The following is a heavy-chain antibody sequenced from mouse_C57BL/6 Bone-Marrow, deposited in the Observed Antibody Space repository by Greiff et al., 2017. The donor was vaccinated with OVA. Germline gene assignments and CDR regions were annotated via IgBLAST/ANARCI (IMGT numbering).Heavy chain of an antibody. CDR1: GYTFPGYW. J-gene: IGHJ3*01. CDR3: ASVPPDAAWFAY. V-gene: IGHV1-9*01. CDR2: ILPGSGST. Sequence: QVQLQQSGAELMKPGASVKLSCKATGYTFPGYWIEWVKQRPGHGLEWIGEILPGSGSTNYNEKFKGKATFTADTSANTAYRQLSSLTTEDSAIYYCASVPPDAAWFAYWSQGTLVTVSA.